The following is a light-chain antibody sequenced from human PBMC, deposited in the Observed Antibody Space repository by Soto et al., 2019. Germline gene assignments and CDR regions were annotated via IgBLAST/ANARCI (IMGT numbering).Light chain of an antibody. J-gene: IGLJ3*02. CDR3: ASWDDSLSGPV. Sequence: QSVLTQPPSASGTPGQRVTISCSGSSSNIGSNYVYWYQQLPEMAPELLIYRNDQRPSGIPDRFSGSKSGTSASLAISGLRSEDEADYYCASWDDSLSGPVFGEGTKLTVL. CDR2: RND. V-gene: IGLV1-47*01. CDR1: SSNIGSNY.